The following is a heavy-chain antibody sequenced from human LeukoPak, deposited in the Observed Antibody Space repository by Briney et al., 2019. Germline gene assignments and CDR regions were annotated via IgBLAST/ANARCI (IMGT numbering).Heavy chain of an antibody. CDR3: ARRTVVTGVYYFDY. D-gene: IGHD4-23*01. J-gene: IGHJ4*02. Sequence: KPSETLSLTCAVSGYSISSGYYWGWIRQPPGQGLEWIGSIYHSGSTYYNPSLKSRVTISVDTSKNQFSLKLSSVTAADTAVYYCARRTVVTGVYYFDYWGQGTLVTVSS. CDR2: IYHSGST. V-gene: IGHV4-38-2*01. CDR1: GYSISSGYY.